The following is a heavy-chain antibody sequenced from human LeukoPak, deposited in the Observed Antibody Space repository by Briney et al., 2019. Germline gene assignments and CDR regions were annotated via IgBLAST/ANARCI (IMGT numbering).Heavy chain of an antibody. D-gene: IGHD4-17*01. CDR2: ISSSSSYI. CDR1: GFTFSSYS. CDR3: AVTTVTRSFDY. J-gene: IGHJ4*02. Sequence: GGPLRLPCAASGFTFSSYSMHWVRQAPGKGLEWVSSISSSSSYIHYADPVKGRFTISRDNAKNSLYLQMNSLRAEDTAVYYCAVTTVTRSFDYWGQGTLVTVSS. V-gene: IGHV3-21*01.